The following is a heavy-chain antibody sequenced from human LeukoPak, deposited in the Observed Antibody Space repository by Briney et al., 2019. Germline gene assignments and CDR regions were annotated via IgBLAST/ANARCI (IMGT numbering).Heavy chain of an antibody. CDR3: ASSRAPYGGYDFDY. V-gene: IGHV3-21*01. Sequence: GGSLRLSCAASGFTFKSHSMNWVRQGPGEGVEVVSSISNSSSYIYYEDSVKGRFNISRNHAKNSLYLQTNSLRAEDTAVYYCASSRAPYGGYDFDYWGQGTLVTVSS. CDR2: ISNSSSYI. CDR1: GFTFKSHS. D-gene: IGHD5-12*01. J-gene: IGHJ4*02.